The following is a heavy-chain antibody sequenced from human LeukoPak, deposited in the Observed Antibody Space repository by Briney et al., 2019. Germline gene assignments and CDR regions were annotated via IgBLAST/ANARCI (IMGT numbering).Heavy chain of an antibody. CDR2: IIPIFGTA. CDR3: ARTQGLYDSSGYSWFDP. Sequence: ASVTVSCTASGGTFSSYAISWVRQAPGQGLEWMGGIIPIFGTANYAQKFQGRVTITADESTSTAYMELSSLRSEDTAVYYCARTQGLYDSSGYSWFDPWGQGTLVTVSS. J-gene: IGHJ5*02. D-gene: IGHD3-22*01. CDR1: GGTFSSYA. V-gene: IGHV1-69*13.